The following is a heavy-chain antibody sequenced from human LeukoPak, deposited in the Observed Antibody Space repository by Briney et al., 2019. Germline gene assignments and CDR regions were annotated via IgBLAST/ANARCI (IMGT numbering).Heavy chain of an antibody. J-gene: IGHJ4*02. V-gene: IGHV4-34*01. CDR1: GGSFSGYY. CDR2: INHSGST. CDR3: AGATAAADY. D-gene: IGHD6-13*01. Sequence: SETLSLTCAVYGGSFSGYYWSWVRQPPGKGLEWIGEINHSGSTNYNPSLKSRVTISVDTSKNQFPLKLSSVTAADTAVYYCAGATAAADYWGQGTLVTVSS.